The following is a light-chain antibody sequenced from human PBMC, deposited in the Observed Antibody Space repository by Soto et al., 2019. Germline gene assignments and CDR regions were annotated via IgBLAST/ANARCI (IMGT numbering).Light chain of an antibody. CDR2: GDS. CDR3: QVWDSSSDHVL. V-gene: IGLV3-21*02. CDR1: NIGSKS. J-gene: IGLJ3*02. Sequence: SYELTHPPSVSVAPGQTARITCERNNIGSKSVHWYQQRPGQAPVLVVYGDSDRPSGNPERFSGSNSEHTATLTITRVEAGDEADYYCQVWDSSSDHVLFGGGTKLTVL.